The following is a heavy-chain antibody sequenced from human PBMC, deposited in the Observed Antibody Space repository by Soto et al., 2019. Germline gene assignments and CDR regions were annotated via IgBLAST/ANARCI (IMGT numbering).Heavy chain of an antibody. CDR1: GGTFSSYA. D-gene: IGHD4-17*01. J-gene: IGHJ6*02. Sequence: SVKVSCKASGGTFSSYAISWVRQAPGQGLEWMGGIIPIFGTANYAQKFQGRVTITADESTSTAYMELSSLRSEDTAVYYCARDGRNDYGDYGRYYYYYYGMDVWGQGTTVTSP. CDR3: ARDGRNDYGDYGRYYYYYYGMDV. V-gene: IGHV1-69*13. CDR2: IIPIFGTA.